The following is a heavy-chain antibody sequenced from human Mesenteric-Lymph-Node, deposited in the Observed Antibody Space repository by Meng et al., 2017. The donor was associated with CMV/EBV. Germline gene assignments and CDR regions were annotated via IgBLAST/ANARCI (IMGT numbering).Heavy chain of an antibody. CDR1: GFTFSSYW. CDR3: AKDIRFKSDYYYGMDV. CDR2: IKQDGSEK. J-gene: IGHJ6*02. V-gene: IGHV3-7*03. Sequence: GGSLRLSCAASGFTFSSYWMSWVRQAPGKGLEWVANIKQDGSEKYYVDSVKGRFTISRDTSKNTLYLQMNSLGAEDTAVYYCAKDIRFKSDYYYGMDVWGQGTTVTVSS. D-gene: IGHD2-21*01.